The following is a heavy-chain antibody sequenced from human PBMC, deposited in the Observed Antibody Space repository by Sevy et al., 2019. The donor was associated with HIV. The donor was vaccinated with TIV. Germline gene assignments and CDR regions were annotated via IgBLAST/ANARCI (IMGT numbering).Heavy chain of an antibody. CDR1: GFTFRNYV. V-gene: IGHV3-23*01. CDR2: ISDDGGTT. CDR3: AKRVAGALAALDI. J-gene: IGHJ3*02. Sequence: GGSLRLSCAASGFTFRNYVMNWVRQPPGKGLEWVSVISDDGGTTYYADSVKGRFTISRDDSKSTLYLQMSSLRVEDTAVHFCAKRVAGALAALDIWGQGTMVTVSS. D-gene: IGHD3-10*01.